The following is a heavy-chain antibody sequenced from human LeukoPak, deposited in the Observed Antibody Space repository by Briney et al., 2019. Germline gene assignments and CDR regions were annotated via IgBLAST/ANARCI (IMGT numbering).Heavy chain of an antibody. CDR1: GFTVSSNY. V-gene: IGHV3-66*01. CDR3: ARAATVTQPFDY. J-gene: IGHJ4*02. CDR2: IYSGGST. Sequence: GGSLRLSCAASGFTVSSNYMSWVRQAPGKGLEWVSVIYSGGSTYYADSVKGRFIISRDNSKNTLYLQMNSLRAEDTAVYYCARAATVTQPFDYWGQGTLVTVSS. D-gene: IGHD4-17*01.